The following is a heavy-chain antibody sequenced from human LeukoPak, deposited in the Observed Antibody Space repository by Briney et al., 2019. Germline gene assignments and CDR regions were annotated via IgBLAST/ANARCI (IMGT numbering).Heavy chain of an antibody. Sequence: KSGGSLRLSCAASGFTFSDYYMNWIRQAPGKGLEWVSYISGSGSTIYYADSVKGRFTISRDNAKKSLYLQMNSLRADDTAVYYRARDFEAVGPATYYFDYWGQGTLVTVSS. CDR2: ISGSGSTI. J-gene: IGHJ4*02. D-gene: IGHD6-19*01. CDR3: ARDFEAVGPATYYFDY. CDR1: GFTFSDYY. V-gene: IGHV3-11*01.